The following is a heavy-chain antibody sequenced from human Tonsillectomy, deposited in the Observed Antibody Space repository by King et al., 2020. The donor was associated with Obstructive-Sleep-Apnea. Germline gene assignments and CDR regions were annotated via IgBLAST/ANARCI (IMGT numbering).Heavy chain of an antibody. CDR2: ISYDGSNK. CDR1: GFTFSNYP. D-gene: IGHD3-10*01. V-gene: IGHV3-30*04. Sequence: VQLVESGGGVVQPGRSLRLSCAASGFTFSNYPMHWVRQAPGKGLELVALISYDGSNKYYADSVKGRFTISRDNSKNTLYLQMNSLRAEDTAVFYCARDWYYYGSGSFDYWGQGTLVTVSS. CDR3: ARDWYYYGSGSFDY. J-gene: IGHJ4*02.